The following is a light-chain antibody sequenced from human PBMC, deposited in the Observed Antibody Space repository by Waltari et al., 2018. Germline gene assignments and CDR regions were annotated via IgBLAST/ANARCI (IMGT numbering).Light chain of an antibody. CDR1: NLGSKY. Sequence: SYELTQPSSVSVSPGQTASITCSGYNLGSKYVSWFQQRPGQSPVLVIYQDSERPSGIPERCSGSNSGDTATLTISGTQAMYEAEYLCQAWDTSTVVFGGGTELTVL. J-gene: IGLJ3*02. CDR3: QAWDTSTVV. CDR2: QDS. V-gene: IGLV3-1*01.